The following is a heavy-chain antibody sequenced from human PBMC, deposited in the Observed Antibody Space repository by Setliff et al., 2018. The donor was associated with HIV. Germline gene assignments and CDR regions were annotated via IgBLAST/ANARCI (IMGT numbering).Heavy chain of an antibody. CDR3: ARDYRHVFDI. Sequence: GASVKVSCKASGYTFTDYYIHWVRQAPGQGLEWMGWINSASGGTNYAQNFQGRVTVTRDTSINTAYVELNSLKSDDTAVYYCARDYRHVFDIWGQGTMVTVSS. CDR1: GYTFTDYY. CDR2: INSASGGT. V-gene: IGHV1-2*02. J-gene: IGHJ3*02.